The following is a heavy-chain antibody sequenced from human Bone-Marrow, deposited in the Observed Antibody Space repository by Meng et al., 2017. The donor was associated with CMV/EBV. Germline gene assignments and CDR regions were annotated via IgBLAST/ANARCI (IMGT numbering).Heavy chain of an antibody. CDR3: AKGRGY. Sequence: GESLKISCAASGFTFSSYGMHWVRQAPGKGLEWVAFIRYNGSNKYYADSVKGRFTISRDNSKNTLYLQMNSLRAEDTAVYYCAKGRGYWGQGTLVTVSS. CDR1: GFTFSSYG. V-gene: IGHV3-30*02. J-gene: IGHJ4*02. CDR2: IRYNGSNK.